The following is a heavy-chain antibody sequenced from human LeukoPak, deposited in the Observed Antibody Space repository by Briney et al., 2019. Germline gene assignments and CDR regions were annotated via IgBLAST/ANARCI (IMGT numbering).Heavy chain of an antibody. CDR2: ISYDGSNK. V-gene: IGHV3-30-3*01. Sequence: GGSLRLSCAASGFTLSSNAMHWVRQAPGKGLEWVAVISYDGSNKYYADSVKGRFTISRDSSKNTLYLQMNSLRAEDTAVYYCAKASRVDLNYYYYGMDVWGQGTTVTVSS. J-gene: IGHJ6*02. CDR3: AKASRVDLNYYYYGMDV. CDR1: GFTLSSNA.